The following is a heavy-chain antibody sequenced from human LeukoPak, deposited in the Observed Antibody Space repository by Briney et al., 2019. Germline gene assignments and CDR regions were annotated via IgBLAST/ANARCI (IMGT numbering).Heavy chain of an antibody. CDR3: AKDQDSMVRGIIWMNNWFDP. Sequence: GGSLRPSCAASGFTFSSNAMSWVRHAPGKGREWVSALSGIGDTTYYADSVKGRFTISRDNSKNTLYLQMNSLRAEDTAVYYCAKDQDSMVRGIIWMNNWFDPWGQGTLVTVSS. V-gene: IGHV3-23*01. CDR2: LSGIGDTT. CDR1: GFTFSSNA. D-gene: IGHD3-10*01. J-gene: IGHJ5*02.